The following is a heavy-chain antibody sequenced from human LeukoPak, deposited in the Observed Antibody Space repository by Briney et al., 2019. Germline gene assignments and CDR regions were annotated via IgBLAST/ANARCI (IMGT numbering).Heavy chain of an antibody. J-gene: IGHJ4*02. CDR1: GFTFSSYS. CDR2: ISSSSSYI. CDR3: ARDSDYGDLIFDY. D-gene: IGHD4-17*01. Sequence: GGSLRLSCAASGFTFSSYSMNWVRQAPGKGLEWVSSISSSSSYIYYADSAKGRFTISRDNAKNSLYLQMNSLRAEDTAVYYCARDSDYGDLIFDYWGQGTLVSVSS. V-gene: IGHV3-21*01.